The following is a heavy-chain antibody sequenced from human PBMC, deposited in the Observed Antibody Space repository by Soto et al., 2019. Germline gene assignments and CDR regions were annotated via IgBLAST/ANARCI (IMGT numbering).Heavy chain of an antibody. J-gene: IGHJ4*02. CDR3: AKEFSITIFGVVIMGYFDY. D-gene: IGHD3-3*01. V-gene: IGHV3-23*01. CDR2: ISGSGGST. Sequence: PGGSLRLSCAASGFTFSSYAMSWVRQAPGKGLEWVSAISGSGGSTYYADSVKGRSTISRDNSKNTLYLQMNSLRAEDTAVYYCAKEFSITIFGVVIMGYFDYWGQGTLVTVSS. CDR1: GFTFSSYA.